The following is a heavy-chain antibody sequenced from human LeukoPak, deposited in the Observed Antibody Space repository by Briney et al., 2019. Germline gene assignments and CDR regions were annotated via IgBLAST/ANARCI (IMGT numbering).Heavy chain of an antibody. CDR3: ARVGVAATYGTPDY. CDR1: GGTFSSYA. D-gene: IGHD2-15*01. J-gene: IGHJ4*02. CDR2: ISAYNGNT. V-gene: IGHV1-18*01. Sequence: GASVKVSCKASGGTFSSYAISWVRQAPGQGLEWMGWISAYNGNTNYAQKLQGRVTMTTDTSTSTAYMELRSLRSDDTAVYYCARVGVAATYGTPDYWGQGTLVTVSS.